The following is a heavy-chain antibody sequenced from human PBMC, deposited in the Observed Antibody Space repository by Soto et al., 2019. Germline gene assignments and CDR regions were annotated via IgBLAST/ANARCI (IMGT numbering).Heavy chain of an antibody. J-gene: IGHJ3*02. V-gene: IGHV4-30-4*01. CDR1: GGSISSGDYY. D-gene: IGHD3-10*01. Sequence: QVQLQESGPGLVKPSQTLSLTCTVSGGSISSGDYYWSWIRQPPGKGLEWIGYIYYSGSTYYNPSLKSRVTISVDTSKNQFSLKLSSVTAADTAVYYCAVTPLWFGEWGGAFDIWGQGTMVTVSS. CDR2: IYYSGST. CDR3: AVTPLWFGEWGGAFDI.